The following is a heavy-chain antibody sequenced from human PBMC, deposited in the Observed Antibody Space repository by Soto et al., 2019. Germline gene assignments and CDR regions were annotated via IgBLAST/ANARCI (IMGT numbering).Heavy chain of an antibody. CDR3: VRDLKPNSPRLYGESDGETFDF. V-gene: IGHV3-11*01. CDR2: FSSSGNTI. J-gene: IGHJ4*02. D-gene: IGHD4-17*01. Sequence: QVQLVESGGGLVKPGGSLRLSCAASGFTFRDYSMSWIRLAPGKGLEWVSYFSSSGNTIYYADSVKGRFTISRDTAKSSLFLQMNSLRAEDTAVYYCVRDLKPNSPRLYGESDGETFDFWGQGTLVTVSS. CDR1: GFTFRDYS.